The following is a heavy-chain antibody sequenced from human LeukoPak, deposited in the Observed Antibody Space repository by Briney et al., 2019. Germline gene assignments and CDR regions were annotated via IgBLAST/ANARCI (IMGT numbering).Heavy chain of an antibody. CDR3: ARRSSSWYPDY. V-gene: IGHV4-34*01. D-gene: IGHD6-13*01. J-gene: IGHJ4*02. Sequence: SETLSLTCAVYGESFSGYYWSWIRQPPGKGLEWIGEINHSGSTNYNPSLKSRVTISVDTSKNQFSLQLSSVTATDTAVYFCARRSSSWYPDYWGQGTLVTVSS. CDR1: GESFSGYY. CDR2: INHSGST.